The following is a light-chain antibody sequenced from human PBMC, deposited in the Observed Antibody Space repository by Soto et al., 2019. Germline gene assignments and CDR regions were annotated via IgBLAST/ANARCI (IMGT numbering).Light chain of an antibody. J-gene: IGLJ3*02. Sequence: QSALTQPPSASGSPGQSVTISCAGTGSDIAVYDYVSWYQQYPGKAPKLIIFEVTKRPSGVPDRFSGSKSGNTASLTVSGLLADDEAVYYCSSFSGSNTLVFGGGIKLTVL. V-gene: IGLV2-8*01. CDR3: SSFSGSNTLV. CDR1: GSDIAVYDY. CDR2: EVT.